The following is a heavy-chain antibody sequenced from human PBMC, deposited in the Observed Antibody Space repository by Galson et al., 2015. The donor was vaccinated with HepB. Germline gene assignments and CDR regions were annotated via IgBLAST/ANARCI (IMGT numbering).Heavy chain of an antibody. CDR2: ISYDGSNK. CDR1: GFTFSSYA. Sequence: SLRLSCAASGFTFSSYAMHWVRQAPGKGLEWVAVISYDGSNKYYADSVKGRFTISRDNSKNTLYLQMNSLRAEDTAVYYCARDTEMATRYFDYWGQGTLVTVSS. CDR3: ARDTEMATRYFDY. D-gene: IGHD5-24*01. V-gene: IGHV3-30-3*01. J-gene: IGHJ4*02.